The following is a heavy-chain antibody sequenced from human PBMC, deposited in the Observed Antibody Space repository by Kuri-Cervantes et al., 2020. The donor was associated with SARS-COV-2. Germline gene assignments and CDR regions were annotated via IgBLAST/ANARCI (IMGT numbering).Heavy chain of an antibody. J-gene: IGHJ4*02. Sequence: KVSCKGSGYSFTSYWISWVHQMPGKGLEWMGRIDPSDSYTNYSPSFQGHVTISADKSISTAYLQWSSLKASDTAMYYCARFYDSSGQYYFDYWGQGTLVTVSS. CDR1: GYSFTSYW. CDR3: ARFYDSSGQYYFDY. CDR2: IDPSDSYT. V-gene: IGHV5-10-1*01. D-gene: IGHD3-22*01.